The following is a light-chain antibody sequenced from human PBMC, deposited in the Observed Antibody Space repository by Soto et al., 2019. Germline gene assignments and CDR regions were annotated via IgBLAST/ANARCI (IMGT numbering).Light chain of an antibody. V-gene: IGKV3-20*01. J-gene: IGKJ1*01. CDR3: QQYRTSPPTWT. CDR2: SSS. CDR1: QSVSSTY. Sequence: EVGMTQSPGTLSLYPGDRATLSCRASQSVSSTYLAWYQQRPGQAPRLLIYSSSSRASGIPDRFSGSGSGTDFTLTISRLEPEDFAVYYCQQYRTSPPTWTFGQGTKVDIK.